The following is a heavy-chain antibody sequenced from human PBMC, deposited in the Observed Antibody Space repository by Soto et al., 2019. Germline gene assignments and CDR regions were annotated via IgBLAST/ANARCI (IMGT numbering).Heavy chain of an antibody. Sequence: SETLSLTCTFSGCSISSGDYYLSWIRQPPGKGLEWIGNIYYSGSTYYNPSLKSRVTISIDTSKNQFSLRLSSVTAADTAVYYCAREVYYYDTSAYIDYWGQGTLVTVSS. CDR1: GCSISSGDYY. J-gene: IGHJ4*02. CDR3: AREVYYYDTSAYIDY. V-gene: IGHV4-30-4*01. D-gene: IGHD3-22*01. CDR2: IYYSGST.